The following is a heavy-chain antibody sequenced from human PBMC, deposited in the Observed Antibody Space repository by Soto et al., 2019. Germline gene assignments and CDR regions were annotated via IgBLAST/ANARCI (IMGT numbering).Heavy chain of an antibody. V-gene: IGHV4-59*01. Sequence: SETLSLTCTVSGGSISSYYWSWIRQPPGKGLEWIGYIYYSGSTNYNPPLKSRVTISVDTSKNQFSLKLSSVTAADTAVYYCVKDGSSGWPYFYDMDVWGQGTTVTVSS. CDR2: IYYSGST. CDR1: GGSISSYY. D-gene: IGHD6-19*01. J-gene: IGHJ6*02. CDR3: VKDGSSGWPYFYDMDV.